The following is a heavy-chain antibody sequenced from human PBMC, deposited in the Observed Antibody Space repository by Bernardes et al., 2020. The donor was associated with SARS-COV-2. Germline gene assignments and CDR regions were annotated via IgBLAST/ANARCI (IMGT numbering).Heavy chain of an antibody. D-gene: IGHD2-21*01. CDR2: ISPDGSAK. CDR1: GFALSPFW. J-gene: IGHJ4*02. Sequence: GGFLSPSRAAPGFALSPFWRHWVRPTPGKGLEWVANISPDGSAKTYVDSVKGRFTVSRDNAKNSLSLQMNSLRPEDAAVYYCAGWGSGNYWGQGALVTVSS. V-gene: IGHV3-7*02. CDR3: AGWGSGNY.